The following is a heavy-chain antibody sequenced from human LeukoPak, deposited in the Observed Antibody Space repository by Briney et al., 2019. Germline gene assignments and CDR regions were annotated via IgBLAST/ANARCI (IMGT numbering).Heavy chain of an antibody. Sequence: GGSLRLSCAASGFTFSSYGMHWVRQAPGKGLEWVAFIRYDGSNKYYADSVKGRFTISRDNSKNTLYLQMNSLRAEDTAVYYCAKDPHFGYQLLYYYYYYMDVWGKGTTVTVSS. V-gene: IGHV3-30*02. CDR3: AKDPHFGYQLLYYYYYYMDV. D-gene: IGHD2-2*01. CDR2: IRYDGSNK. CDR1: GFTFSSYG. J-gene: IGHJ6*03.